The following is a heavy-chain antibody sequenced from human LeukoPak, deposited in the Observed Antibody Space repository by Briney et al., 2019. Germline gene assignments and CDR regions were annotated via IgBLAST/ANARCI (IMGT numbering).Heavy chain of an antibody. D-gene: IGHD3-16*01. Sequence: GGSLRLSCAASGFIFSNYWMHWVRQAPGKGLVWVSRINSDGSNTRYADSVKGRFTTSRDNAKNTLYLQLSSLTVEDTAVYFCAKGGGDHAFDIWGQGTLVTVSS. CDR3: AKGGGDHAFDI. J-gene: IGHJ3*02. V-gene: IGHV3-74*01. CDR2: INSDGSNT. CDR1: GFIFSNYW.